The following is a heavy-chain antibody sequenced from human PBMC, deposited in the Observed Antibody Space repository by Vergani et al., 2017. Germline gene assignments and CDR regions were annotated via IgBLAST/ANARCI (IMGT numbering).Heavy chain of an antibody. V-gene: IGHV3-74*01. CDR1: GFTFSSYW. D-gene: IGHD3-10*01. J-gene: IGHJ5*02. CDR3: ARATTVMVRGVILYNWFDP. Sequence: EVQLVESGGGLVQPGGSLRLSCAASGFTFSSYWMHWVRQAPGKGLVWVSRINSDGSSTSYADSVKGRFTISRDNAKNTLYLQMNSLGAEDTAVYYCARATTVMVRGVILYNWFDPWGQGTLVTVSS. CDR2: INSDGSST.